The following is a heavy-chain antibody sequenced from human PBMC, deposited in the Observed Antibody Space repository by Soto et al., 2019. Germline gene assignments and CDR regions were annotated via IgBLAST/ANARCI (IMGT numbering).Heavy chain of an antibody. V-gene: IGHV4-30-4*01. CDR1: GGSISSGDYY. CDR3: ARDSATYYDFWSGLYYGMDV. CDR2: IYYSGST. J-gene: IGHJ6*02. D-gene: IGHD3-3*01. Sequence: PSETLSLTCTVSGGSISSGDYYWSWIRQPPGKGLEWIGYIYYSGSTYYNPSLKSRVTISVDTSKNQFSLKLSSVTAADTAVYYWARDSATYYDFWSGLYYGMDVWGQGTTVTVSS.